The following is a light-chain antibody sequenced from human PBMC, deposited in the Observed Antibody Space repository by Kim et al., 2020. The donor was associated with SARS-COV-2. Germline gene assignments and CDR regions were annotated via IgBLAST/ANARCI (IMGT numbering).Light chain of an antibody. J-gene: IGLJ2*01. CDR3: NSRDTSGNRLV. CDR2: GKD. V-gene: IGLV3-19*01. CDR1: SLKKFY. Sequence: LGQTVRITCQGDSLKKFYASWYQQKPGQAPVLVVHGKDNRPSGIADRLSASWSGNTASLTINGAQAEDEADYYCNSRDTSGNRLVFGGGTKVTVL.